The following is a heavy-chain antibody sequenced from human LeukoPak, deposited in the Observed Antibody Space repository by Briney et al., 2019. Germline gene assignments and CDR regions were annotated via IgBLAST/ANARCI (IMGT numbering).Heavy chain of an antibody. J-gene: IGHJ4*02. V-gene: IGHV4-30-4*08. CDR2: IYYSGST. CDR1: GGSISSGDYY. CDR3: ARGNGGNRAFDY. D-gene: IGHD4-23*01. Sequence: PSQTLSLTCTVSGGSISSGDYYWSWIRQPPGKGLEWIGYIYYSGSTYYNPSLKSRVTISVDTSKNQFSLKLSSVTAADTAVYYCARGNGGNRAFDYWGQGTLVTLSS.